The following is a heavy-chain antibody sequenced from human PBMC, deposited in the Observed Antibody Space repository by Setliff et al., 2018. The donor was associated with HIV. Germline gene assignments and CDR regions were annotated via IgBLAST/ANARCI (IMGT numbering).Heavy chain of an antibody. V-gene: IGHV3-66*01. CDR2: IHSGGDT. CDR3: ARDNYYFDNSGYPVDAFDI. J-gene: IGHJ3*02. Sequence: PGGSLRLSCAASGLLVSRNYINWVRQAPGKGLEWVSIIHSGGDTHYADSVQGRLTVSRDNAKNSLYLQMNSLRVEDTAVYYCARDNYYFDNSGYPVDAFDIWGQGTMVTVSS. CDR1: GLLVSRNY. D-gene: IGHD3-22*01.